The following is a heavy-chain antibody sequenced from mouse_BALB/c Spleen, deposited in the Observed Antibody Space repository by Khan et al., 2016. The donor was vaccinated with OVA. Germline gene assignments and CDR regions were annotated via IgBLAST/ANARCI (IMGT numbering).Heavy chain of an antibody. V-gene: IGHV5-6*01. J-gene: IGHJ4*01. CDR2: ISSGGHYT. CDR3: ARKITATYWYSYALAY. CDR1: GFTFSSYG. Sequence: EVQLVESGGDLVKPGGSLKLSCAASGFTFSSYGMSWVRQTPDKRLELVATISSGGHYTYFPDSVRGRFTISRDTAKNTLYLQMSSLKSEDTAMYSCARKITATYWYSYALAYWGQGTLVTVS. D-gene: IGHD1-1*01.